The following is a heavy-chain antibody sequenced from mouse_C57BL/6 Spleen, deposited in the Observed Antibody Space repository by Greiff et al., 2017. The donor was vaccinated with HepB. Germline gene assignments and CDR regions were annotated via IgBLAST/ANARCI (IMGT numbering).Heavy chain of an antibody. D-gene: IGHD2-4*01. CDR1: GYTFTSYW. CDR2: IYPSDSET. V-gene: IGHV1-61*01. J-gene: IGHJ4*01. CDR3: AREGLRGYYYAMDY. Sequence: QVQLKQPGAELVRPGSSVKLSCKASGYTFTSYWMDWVKQRPGQGLEWIGNIYPSDSETHYNQKFKDKATLTVDKSSSTAYMQLSSLTSEDSAVYYCAREGLRGYYYAMDYWGQGTSVTVSS.